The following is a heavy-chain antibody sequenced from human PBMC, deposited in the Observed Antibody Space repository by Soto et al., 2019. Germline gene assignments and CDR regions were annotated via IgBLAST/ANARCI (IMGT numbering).Heavy chain of an antibody. CDR1: GFTFSIYG. CDR2: ISYDGSNK. V-gene: IGHV3-30*18. D-gene: IGHD3-10*01. J-gene: IGHJ6*02. CDR3: AKDRGRSYYGMDV. Sequence: PGGSLRLSCAASGFTFSIYGMHWVRHAPGKGLEWVAVISYDGSNKYYADSVKGRFTISRDNSKNTLYLQMNSLRAEDTAVYYCAKDRGRSYYGMDVWGQGTTVTAP.